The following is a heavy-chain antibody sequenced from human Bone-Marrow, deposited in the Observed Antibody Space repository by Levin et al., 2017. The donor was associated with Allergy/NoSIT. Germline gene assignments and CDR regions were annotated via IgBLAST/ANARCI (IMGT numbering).Heavy chain of an antibody. CDR2: IRSKAYGGTT. Sequence: PGGSLRLSCTASGFTFGDYAMSWFRQAPGKGLEWVGFIRSKAYGGTTEYAASVKGRFTISRDDSKSIAYLQMNSLKTEDTAVYYCTRGSLVSSWYGRHNWFDPWGQGTLVTVSS. J-gene: IGHJ5*02. CDR3: TRGSLVSSWYGRHNWFDP. V-gene: IGHV3-49*03. D-gene: IGHD6-13*01. CDR1: GFTFGDYA.